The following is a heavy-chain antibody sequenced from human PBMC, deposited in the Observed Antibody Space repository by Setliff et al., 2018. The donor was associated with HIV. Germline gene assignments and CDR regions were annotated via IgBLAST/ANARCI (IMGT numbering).Heavy chain of an antibody. J-gene: IGHJ4*02. CDR2: ISSSGSTR. V-gene: IGHV3-11*04. Sequence: GGSLRLSCAASGFTFSDYYMIWIRQAPGKGLEWVSYISSSGSTRYYADSVKGRFTISRDNARNSLYLQMNSLRADDTAVYYCARGREGLTTVGYWGQGTLVTVSS. D-gene: IGHD4-4*01. CDR3: ARGREGLTTVGY. CDR1: GFTFSDYY.